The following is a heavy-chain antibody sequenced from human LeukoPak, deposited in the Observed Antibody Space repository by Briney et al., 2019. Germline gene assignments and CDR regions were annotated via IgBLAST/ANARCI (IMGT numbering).Heavy chain of an antibody. V-gene: IGHV1-69*05. Sequence: GASVKVSCEASGGTFSSYAISWVRQAPGQGLEWMGGIIPIFGTANYAQKFQGRVTITTDESTSTAYMELSSLRSEDTAVYYCALGAYDSSGYPFDYXXQXTXXTVSS. CDR3: ALGAYDSSGYPFDY. CDR2: IIPIFGTA. CDR1: GGTFSSYA. J-gene: IGHJ4*02. D-gene: IGHD3-22*01.